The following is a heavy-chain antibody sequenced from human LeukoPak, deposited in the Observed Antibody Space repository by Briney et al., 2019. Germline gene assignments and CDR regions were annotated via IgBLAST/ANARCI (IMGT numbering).Heavy chain of an antibody. V-gene: IGHV3-33*01. CDR2: MWYDGSNK. D-gene: IGHD5-18*01. CDR3: ARDRGPGYSYGVLDY. J-gene: IGHJ4*02. Sequence: GGSLRPSCAASGFTFSSYGMHWVRQAPGQGLGWMAVMWYDGSNKYYADSVKGRFTISRDNSKNTLYLQMNSLRAGDTAVYYCARDRGPGYSYGVLDYWGQGTLVTVSS. CDR1: GFTFSSYG.